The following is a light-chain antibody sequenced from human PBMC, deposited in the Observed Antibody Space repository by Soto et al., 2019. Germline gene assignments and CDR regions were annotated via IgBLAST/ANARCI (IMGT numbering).Light chain of an antibody. V-gene: IGKV1-39*01. J-gene: IGKJ1*01. CDR1: QSITTY. CDR2: AAS. CDR3: QQCYSSPRT. Sequence: DIQMTQSPSTLSASVGDRVTITCRASQSITTYVNWYQQKLGKAPTLLIYAASSLQSGVPSRFSGIGSGTDFTLTISSLQPEDFATYFCQQCYSSPRTFGQGTKVEI.